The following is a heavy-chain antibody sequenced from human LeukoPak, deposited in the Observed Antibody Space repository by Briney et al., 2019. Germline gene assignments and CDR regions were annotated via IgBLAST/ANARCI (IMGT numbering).Heavy chain of an antibody. V-gene: IGHV1-8*03. Sequence: ASVKVSCKASGYTFTSYDINWVRQATGQGLEWMGWMNPNSGNTGYAQKSQGRVTITRNTSISTAYMELSSLRSEDTAVYYCARVVVAATVWYFDLWGRGTLVTVSS. CDR3: ARVVVAATVWYFDL. CDR1: GYTFTSYD. J-gene: IGHJ2*01. CDR2: MNPNSGNT. D-gene: IGHD2-15*01.